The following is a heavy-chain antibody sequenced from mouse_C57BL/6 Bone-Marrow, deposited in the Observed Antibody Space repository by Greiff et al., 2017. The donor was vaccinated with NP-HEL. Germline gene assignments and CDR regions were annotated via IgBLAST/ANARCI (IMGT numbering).Heavy chain of an antibody. CDR1: GYTFTSYG. CDR3: ARGMIYYDYPSWFAY. CDR2: IYPRSGNT. J-gene: IGHJ3*01. D-gene: IGHD2-4*01. Sequence: VQLQQSGAELARPGASVKLSCKASGYTFTSYGISWVKQRTGQGLEWIGEIYPRSGNTYYNEKFKGKATLTADKSSSTAYMELRSLTSEDSAVYFCARGMIYYDYPSWFAYWGQGTLVTVSA. V-gene: IGHV1-81*01.